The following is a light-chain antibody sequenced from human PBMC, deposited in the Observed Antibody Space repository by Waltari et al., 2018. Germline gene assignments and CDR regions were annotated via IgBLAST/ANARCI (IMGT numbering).Light chain of an antibody. CDR3: ATWDANLNAL. CDR2: DNN. Sequence: QSELTQPPSASGTHRQTVTISCSGSSSNVGGNTVNWYQQLPGPAPKLLIYDNNQRPSGVPDRFSGSKSGTSASLAISGLQSEDEAAYYCATWDANLNALFGGGTKLTVL. V-gene: IGLV1-44*01. J-gene: IGLJ3*02. CDR1: SSNVGGNT.